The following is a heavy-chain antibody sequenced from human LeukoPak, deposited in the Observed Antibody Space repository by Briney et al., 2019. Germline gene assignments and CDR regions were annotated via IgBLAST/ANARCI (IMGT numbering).Heavy chain of an antibody. CDR2: IGASGATT. CDR3: ARDDARGSAGL. J-gene: IGHJ4*02. Sequence: GGSLRLSCAASGFTFSSYGMIWVRQAPGKGLEWVSAIGASGATTYYADSVKGRFTISRDNSKNTLYLQMNSLRAEDTAVYYCARDDARGSAGLWGQGTLVTVSS. D-gene: IGHD2-15*01. V-gene: IGHV3-23*01. CDR1: GFTFSSYG.